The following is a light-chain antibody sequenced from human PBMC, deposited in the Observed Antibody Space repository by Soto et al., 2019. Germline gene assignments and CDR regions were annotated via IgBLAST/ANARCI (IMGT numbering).Light chain of an antibody. CDR3: QQYGRSPLYS. CDR1: ERVSSSY. Sequence: EIVLTQSPVTLSLSPGESATLSCRASERVSSSYLAWYQQRRGQAPRLLIYDTSSRATGIPDRFTGSGSGTDFPLTISRVEPADFAVYYCQQYGRSPLYSFGQGTQLEIK. V-gene: IGKV3-20*01. J-gene: IGKJ2*03. CDR2: DTS.